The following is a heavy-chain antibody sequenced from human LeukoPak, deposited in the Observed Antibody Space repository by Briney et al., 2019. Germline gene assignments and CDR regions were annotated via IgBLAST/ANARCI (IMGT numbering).Heavy chain of an antibody. CDR1: GGSFSGYY. V-gene: IGHV4-34*01. CDR2: INHSGST. CDR3: AAQYCTSISCYRAWFDP. Sequence: SETLSLTCAVYGGSFSGYYWSWIRPPPRKGLEWIGEINHSGSTNYNPSLKSRVTISVDTSKNQFSLKLSSVTAADTAVYYCAAQYCTSISCYRAWFDPWGQGTLVTVSS. J-gene: IGHJ5*02. D-gene: IGHD2-2*01.